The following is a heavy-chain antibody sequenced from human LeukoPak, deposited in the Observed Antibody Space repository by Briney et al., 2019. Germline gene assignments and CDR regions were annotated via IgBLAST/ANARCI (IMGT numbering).Heavy chain of an antibody. V-gene: IGHV4-59*01. CDR3: ARLGYDFWSRYYHYGMDV. Sequence: SETLSLTCTVSGGSISSYYWSWIRQPPGTGLEWIGYIYYSGSTNYNPSLKSRVTISVDTSKNQFSLKLSSVTAADTAVYYCARLGYDFWSRYYHYGMDVWGQGTTVTVSS. CDR2: IYYSGST. CDR1: GGSISSYY. J-gene: IGHJ6*02. D-gene: IGHD3-3*01.